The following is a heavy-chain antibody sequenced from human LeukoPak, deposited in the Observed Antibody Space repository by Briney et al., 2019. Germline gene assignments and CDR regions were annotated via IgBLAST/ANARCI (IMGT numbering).Heavy chain of an antibody. D-gene: IGHD1-26*01. Sequence: GGSLRLSCAASGFTLRNYDMSWVRQAPVKGLEWVSAISESGTYYADSVRGRFTISRDNSKNTLYLQMNSLRAEDTAVYYCAKEDFSGSLLTLDHWGQGTLVTVSS. CDR2: ISESGT. J-gene: IGHJ4*02. CDR1: GFTLRNYD. CDR3: AKEDFSGSLLTLDH. V-gene: IGHV3-23*01.